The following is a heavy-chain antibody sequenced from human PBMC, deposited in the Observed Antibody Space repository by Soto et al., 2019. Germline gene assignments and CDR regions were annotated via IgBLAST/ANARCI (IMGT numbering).Heavy chain of an antibody. CDR3: ASLGRYYYCGMDV. Sequence: GESLKISCKGSGYTFTNYWIGWVRQMPGKGLEWMGIIYPGDSDTRYSPSFQGQVTISADKSISTAYLQWSSLKASDTAMYYCASLGRYYYCGMDVWGQGTTVTVSS. J-gene: IGHJ6*02. V-gene: IGHV5-51*01. CDR2: IYPGDSDT. CDR1: GYTFTNYW.